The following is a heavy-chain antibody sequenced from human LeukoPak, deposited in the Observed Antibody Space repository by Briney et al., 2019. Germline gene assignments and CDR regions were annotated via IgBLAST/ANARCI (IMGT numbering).Heavy chain of an antibody. J-gene: IGHJ3*02. CDR1: GYTFTSYG. CDR3: ARDLLLWFGELSYDAFDI. V-gene: IGHV1-18*01. CDR2: ISAYNGNT. D-gene: IGHD3-10*01. Sequence: ASVKVSCKASGYTFTSYGISWVRQAPGQGLEWMGWISAYNGNTNYAQKLQGRVTMTTDTSTSTAYMELRSLRSDDTAVYYCARDLLLWFGELSYDAFDIWGQGTMVTVSS.